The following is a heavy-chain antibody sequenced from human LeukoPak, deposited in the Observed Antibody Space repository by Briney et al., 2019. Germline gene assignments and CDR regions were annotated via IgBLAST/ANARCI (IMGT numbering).Heavy chain of an antibody. CDR3: AIHMQGRGWHLDY. J-gene: IGHJ4*02. D-gene: IGHD6-19*01. V-gene: IGHV5-51*01. Sequence: GESRKIPCRGFEYTFTSNWRAWLRQMPGKGLEWMGIIYPGDSDTRYSPSFQGLVTFSADKSISTAYLQWSSLKASDTAMYYCAIHMQGRGWHLDYWGQGTLVTVSS. CDR1: EYTFTSNW. CDR2: IYPGDSDT.